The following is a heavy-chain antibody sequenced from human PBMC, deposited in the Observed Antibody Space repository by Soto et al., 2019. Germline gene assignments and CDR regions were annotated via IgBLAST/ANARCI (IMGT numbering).Heavy chain of an antibody. V-gene: IGHV1-2*02. Sequence: GASVKVSCKASGYTFTGYYMHWVRQAPGQGLEWMGWINPNNGGTNYAQKFQGRVTITRDTSMSTAYMELSSLRSEDTAVYYCARDKRRAGYYRDAFDIWGQGTMVTVSS. CDR1: GYTFTGYY. J-gene: IGHJ3*02. D-gene: IGHD3-9*01. CDR2: INPNNGGT. CDR3: ARDKRRAGYYRDAFDI.